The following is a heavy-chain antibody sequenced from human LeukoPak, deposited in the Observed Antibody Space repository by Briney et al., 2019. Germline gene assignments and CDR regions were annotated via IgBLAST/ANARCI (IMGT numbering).Heavy chain of an antibody. CDR1: GFTFSTYG. CDR2: IFDSGRGT. J-gene: IGHJ6*02. D-gene: IGHD6-19*01. CDR3: AKDLSSSGSEYFYYYYGMDV. Sequence: GGSLRLSCAASGFTFSTYGMNWVRQAPGKGLEWVSTIFDSGRGTRYADSVKGRFTISRDNSKNMVYLQMNSLRAEDTAVYFCAKDLSSSGSEYFYYYYGMDVWGQGTTVTVSS. V-gene: IGHV3-23*01.